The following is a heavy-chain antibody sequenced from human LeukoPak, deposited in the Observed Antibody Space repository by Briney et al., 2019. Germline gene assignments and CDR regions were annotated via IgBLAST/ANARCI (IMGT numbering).Heavy chain of an antibody. CDR3: ARVYDSSGYYPFFDY. J-gene: IGHJ4*02. D-gene: IGHD3-22*01. CDR1: GVSISSGGYY. Sequence: SETLSLTCTVSGVSISSGGYYWIWIRQHPGKGLEWIGYIYYSESTYYNPSLNSQVTISVDTSKNQFSLKLSSVTAADTAVYYCARVYDSSGYYPFFDYWGQGTLVTVSS. V-gene: IGHV4-31*01. CDR2: IYYSEST.